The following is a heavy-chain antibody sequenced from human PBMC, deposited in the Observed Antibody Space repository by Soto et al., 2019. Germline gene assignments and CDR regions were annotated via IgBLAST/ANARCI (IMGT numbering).Heavy chain of an antibody. J-gene: IGHJ6*02. CDR3: ARDLEYSSSWYYYYGLDV. V-gene: IGHV3-48*02. CDR2: ISRSGSLN. CDR1: GFSFSDYS. Sequence: LRLSCAASGFSFSDYSMNWVRQAPGKGLEWLSYISRSGSLNYYADSVKGRFTISRDNAKNSLYLEMNSVRDEDTAMYYCARDLEYSSSWYYYYGLDVWGHGTTVTVSS. D-gene: IGHD6-6*01.